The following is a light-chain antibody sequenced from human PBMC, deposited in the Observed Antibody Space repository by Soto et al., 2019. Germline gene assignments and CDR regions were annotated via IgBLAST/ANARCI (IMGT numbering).Light chain of an antibody. CDR2: DVS. Sequence: QSALTQPASVSGSPGQSITISCTGSSSDVGTYNYVSWYQQHAGKVPKLMIYDVSNRPSGISDRFSGSKSGNTASLTISGLQDEDEADYYCSSYTRSSTVVFGGGTKLTVL. V-gene: IGLV2-14*01. CDR1: SSDVGTYNY. CDR3: SSYTRSSTVV. J-gene: IGLJ2*01.